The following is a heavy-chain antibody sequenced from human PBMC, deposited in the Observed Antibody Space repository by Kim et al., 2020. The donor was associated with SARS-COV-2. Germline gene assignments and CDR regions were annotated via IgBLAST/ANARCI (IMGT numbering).Heavy chain of an antibody. Sequence: GGSLRLSCAASGFTFSSYAMHWVRQAPGKGLEWVAVISYDGSNKYYADSVKGRFTISRYNSKNTLYLQMNSLRAEDTAVYYCARSDGYSYFDYWGQGTLVTVSS. D-gene: IGHD2-15*01. J-gene: IGHJ4*02. CDR3: ARSDGYSYFDY. CDR2: ISYDGSNK. V-gene: IGHV3-30-3*01. CDR1: GFTFSSYA.